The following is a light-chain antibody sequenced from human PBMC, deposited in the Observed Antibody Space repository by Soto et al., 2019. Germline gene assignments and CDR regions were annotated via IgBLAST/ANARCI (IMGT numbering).Light chain of an antibody. Sequence: QSALTQPASVSGSPGQSITISCTGTSSDVGGYNYVSWYQQVPGKAPKLMIYEVSDRPSGVSNRFSGSKSGTTASLTISGLQPEDEADYYCTSYRTGNTVVFGGGTKLTVL. CDR3: TSYRTGNTVV. CDR2: EVS. CDR1: SSDVGGYNY. J-gene: IGLJ3*02. V-gene: IGLV2-14*01.